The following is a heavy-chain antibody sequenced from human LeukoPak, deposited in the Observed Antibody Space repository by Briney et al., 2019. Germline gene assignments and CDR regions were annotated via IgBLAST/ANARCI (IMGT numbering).Heavy chain of an antibody. V-gene: IGHV4-59*01. CDR1: GGSISSYY. CDR3: ARDLHCGGDCYYFDY. Sequence: SETLSLTCTVSGGSISSYYWSWIRQPPGKGLEWIGYIYYSGSTNYNPSLKSRVTISVDTSKNQFSLKLSSVTAADTAVYYCARDLHCGGDCYYFDYWGQGTLVTVSS. CDR2: IYYSGST. D-gene: IGHD2-21*02. J-gene: IGHJ4*02.